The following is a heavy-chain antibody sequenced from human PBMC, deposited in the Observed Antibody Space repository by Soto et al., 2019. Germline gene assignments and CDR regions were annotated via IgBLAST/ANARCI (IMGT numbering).Heavy chain of an antibody. CDR3: AVAAVREIMAQESSGMAV. CDR1: GGTLSDYA. CDR2: IMPTADSA. Sequence: QVQLVQSGAEVKTPGSSVKVSCKASGGTLSDYAISWVRQAPGQGLEWMGGIMPTADSANYAQNFQGRLTLSADESTSTANLELSSLRSDDTAVYYCAVAAVREIMAQESSGMAVWGQGTTVIVSS. D-gene: IGHD3-10*01. J-gene: IGHJ6*02. V-gene: IGHV1-69*01.